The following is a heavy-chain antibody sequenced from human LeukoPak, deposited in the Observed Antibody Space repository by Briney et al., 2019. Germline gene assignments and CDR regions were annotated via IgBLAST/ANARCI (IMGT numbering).Heavy chain of an antibody. J-gene: IGHJ5*02. V-gene: IGHV4-38-2*02. Sequence: SETLSLTCAVSGYSISSDYYWGWIRQPPGKGLEWIGIIYHSGSTYYNPSLKSRVTISVDTSQNHFSLKLSSVTAADTAVYYCARDIGWGFDPWGQGTLVTVSS. D-gene: IGHD1-26*01. CDR3: ARDIGWGFDP. CDR2: IYHSGST. CDR1: GYSISSDYY.